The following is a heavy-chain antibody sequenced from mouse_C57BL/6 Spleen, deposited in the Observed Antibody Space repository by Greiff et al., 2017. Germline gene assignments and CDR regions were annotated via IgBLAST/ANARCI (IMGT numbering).Heavy chain of an antibody. CDR3: ARGGTEFAY. CDR2: INPGSGGT. J-gene: IGHJ3*01. D-gene: IGHD3-3*01. V-gene: IGHV1-54*01. Sequence: QVQLQQSGAELVRPGTSVKVSCKASGYAFTNYLIEWVKQRPGQGLEWIGVINPGSGGTNYNEKFKGKATLTADKSSSTAYMQLSSLTSEDSAVYCCARGGTEFAYWGQGTLVTVSA. CDR1: GYAFTNYL.